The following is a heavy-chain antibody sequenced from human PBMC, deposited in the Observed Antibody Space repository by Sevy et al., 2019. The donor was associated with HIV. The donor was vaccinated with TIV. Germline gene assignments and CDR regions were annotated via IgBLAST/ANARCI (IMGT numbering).Heavy chain of an antibody. CDR3: ARGTVGTFDY. D-gene: IGHD1-7*01. CDR2: INSDGATT. J-gene: IGHJ4*02. CDR1: GFTFNIYW. Sequence: GGSLRLSCAASGFTFNIYWMHWVRQAPGKGLLWVSRINSDGATTSHADSVKGRFTISRDNAKNMVYLEMNSLRAEDTAVYYCARGTVGTFDYWGQGILVTVSS. V-gene: IGHV3-74*01.